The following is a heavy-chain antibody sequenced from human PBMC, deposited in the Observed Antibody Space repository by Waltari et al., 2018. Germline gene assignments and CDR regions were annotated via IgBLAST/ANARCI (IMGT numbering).Heavy chain of an antibody. Sequence: QLQESGPGLVKPSGTLSLTCAVSGDSISSTYCWSWVRQPPGKGLEWMGQVRGDGKTNYDPSFASRVTISLDTYNNQFSLKVTSATAADTAVYYCARDRGRGLYLDSWGPGILVTVSP. D-gene: IGHD2-15*01. CDR3: ARDRGRGLYLDS. V-gene: IGHV4-4*02. CDR1: GDSISSTYC. J-gene: IGHJ4*02. CDR2: VRGDGKT.